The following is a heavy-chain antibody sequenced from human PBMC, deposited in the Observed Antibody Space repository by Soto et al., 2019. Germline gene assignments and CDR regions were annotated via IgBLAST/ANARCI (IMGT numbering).Heavy chain of an antibody. V-gene: IGHV3-74*03. CDR2: IYSDGSGP. Sequence: PGGSLRLSXAASGFSFSNFWMHWVRQAPGKGLVWVSRIYSDGSGPMYADSVKGRFTISRDNAKSTLYLQMNSLRAEDTAVYYCATLNSFGSDYWGRGTLVTVSS. CDR1: GFSFSNFW. J-gene: IGHJ4*02. D-gene: IGHD5-18*01. CDR3: ATLNSFGSDY.